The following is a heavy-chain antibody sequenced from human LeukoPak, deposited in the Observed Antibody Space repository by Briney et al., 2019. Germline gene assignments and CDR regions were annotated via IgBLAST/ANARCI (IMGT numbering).Heavy chain of an antibody. CDR2: IYYSGST. D-gene: IGHD6-13*01. Sequence: PSETLSLTCTVSGGSISSSSYYWGWIRQPPGKGLEWIGSIYYSGSTYYNPSHKSRVTISVDTSKNQFSLKLSSVTAADTAVYYCARDLGSWTLDYWGQGTLVTVSS. J-gene: IGHJ4*02. CDR1: GGSISSSSYY. CDR3: ARDLGSWTLDY. V-gene: IGHV4-39*07.